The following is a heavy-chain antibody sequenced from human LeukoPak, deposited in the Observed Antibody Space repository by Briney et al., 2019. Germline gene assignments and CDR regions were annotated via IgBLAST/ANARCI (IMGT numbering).Heavy chain of an antibody. V-gene: IGHV3-20*04. CDR1: GFTFDDYG. CDR3: ARGPSKDPHFDY. J-gene: IGHJ4*02. D-gene: IGHD4-11*01. CDR2: INWNGGST. Sequence: GGSLRLSCAASGFTFDDYGMSWVRQAPGKGLEWVSGINWNGGSTGYADSVKGRFTISRDNAKNSLYLQMNSLRAEDTAVYYCARGPSKDPHFDYWGQGTLVTVSS.